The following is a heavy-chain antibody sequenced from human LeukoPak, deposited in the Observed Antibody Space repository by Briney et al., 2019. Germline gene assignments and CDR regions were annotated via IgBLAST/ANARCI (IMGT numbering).Heavy chain of an antibody. CDR2: ISGSGGST. Sequence: GGSLRLSCAASGFTFSSYAMSWVRQAPGKGLEWVSAISGSGGSTYYADSVKGRFTISRDNSKNTLYLQMNSLRAEDTAVYYRAKFVGVVVVNLDYWGQGTLVTVSS. J-gene: IGHJ4*02. V-gene: IGHV3-23*01. CDR3: AKFVGVVVVNLDY. D-gene: IGHD3-22*01. CDR1: GFTFSSYA.